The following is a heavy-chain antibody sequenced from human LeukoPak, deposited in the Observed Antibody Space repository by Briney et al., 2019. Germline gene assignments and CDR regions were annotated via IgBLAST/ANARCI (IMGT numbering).Heavy chain of an antibody. D-gene: IGHD5/OR15-5a*01. CDR3: ARVSARAMATFWFDY. V-gene: IGHV3-11*01. CDR2: ISNSGLPT. J-gene: IGHJ4*02. CDR1: GFTLSDNY. Sequence: GGSLRLSCAASGFTLSDNYMTWIRQTPGKGLEWIASISNSGLPTYYAASLEGRVFVSRDNSKNSLYLEMSSLRAEDTAVYYCARVSARAMATFWFDYWGQGTLVTVSS.